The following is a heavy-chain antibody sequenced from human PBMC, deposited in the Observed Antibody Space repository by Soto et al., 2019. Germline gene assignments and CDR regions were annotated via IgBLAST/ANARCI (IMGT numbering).Heavy chain of an antibody. Sequence: GESLKISCKGSGYSFTSYWIGWVRQMPGKGLEWMGIIYPGDSDTRYSPSCQGQVTISADKYINTAYLQWSSLKASDTAIYYCARQFHDHTAGGKYYYGLDVWGLGTTVTVSS. D-gene: IGHD2-21*02. J-gene: IGHJ6*02. V-gene: IGHV5-51*01. CDR2: IYPGDSDT. CDR3: ARQFHDHTAGGKYYYGLDV. CDR1: GYSFTSYW.